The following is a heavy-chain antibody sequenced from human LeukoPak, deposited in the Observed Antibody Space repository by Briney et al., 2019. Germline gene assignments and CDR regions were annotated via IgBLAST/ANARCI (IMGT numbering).Heavy chain of an antibody. CDR3: ARSPDILTGENFDY. J-gene: IGHJ4*02. CDR2: VNPKSGGT. CDR1: GYTFSGYY. Sequence: ASVKVSCKASGYTFSGYYMHWVRQAPGQGLEWMGWVNPKSGGTNEAQKFHDRVTMTRDTSIRTAYMEVSRLRSDDTAVYYCARSPDILTGENFDYWGQGTLVTVSS. V-gene: IGHV1-2*02. D-gene: IGHD3-9*01.